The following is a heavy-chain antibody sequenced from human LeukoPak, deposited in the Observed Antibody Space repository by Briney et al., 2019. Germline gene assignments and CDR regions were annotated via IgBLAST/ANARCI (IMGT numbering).Heavy chain of an antibody. D-gene: IGHD5-24*01. Sequence: GGSLRLSCAASGFTFSSYAMSWVRQAPGKGLEWVSAISGSGGSTYYADSVKGRFTISRDNSKNTLYLQMNSPRAEDTAVYYCAKRRDGYNLWDDPALDYWGQGTLVTVSS. J-gene: IGHJ4*02. CDR3: AKRRDGYNLWDDPALDY. CDR2: ISGSGGST. CDR1: GFTFSSYA. V-gene: IGHV3-23*01.